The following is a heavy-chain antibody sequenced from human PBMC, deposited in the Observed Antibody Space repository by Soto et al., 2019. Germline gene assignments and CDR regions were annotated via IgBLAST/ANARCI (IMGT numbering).Heavy chain of an antibody. CDR3: ARRNYDILTGLRDGMDV. J-gene: IGHJ6*02. CDR2: ISYDGSNK. CDR1: GFTFSSYA. V-gene: IGHV3-30-3*01. Sequence: QVQLVESGGGVVQPGRSLRLSCAASGFTFSSYAMHWVRQAPGKGLEWVAVISYDGSNKYYADSVKGRFTISRDNSKNTLYLQMNSLRAEDTAVYYCARRNYDILTGLRDGMDVWGQGTTVTVSS. D-gene: IGHD3-9*01.